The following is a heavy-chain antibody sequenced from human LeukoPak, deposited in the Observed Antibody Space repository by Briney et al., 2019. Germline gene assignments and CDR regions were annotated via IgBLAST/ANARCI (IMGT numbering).Heavy chain of an antibody. J-gene: IGHJ4*02. D-gene: IGHD3-16*01. V-gene: IGHV3-23*01. Sequence: GGSLRLSCAASRFTFSSYWMSWVRQAPGKGLEWVSSISVGGGLTYYADSLEGRFTISRDNSNNTLYLQMNSLRAEDTAVYYCAKRVGGVNNFDYWGQGTLVTVSS. CDR1: RFTFSSYW. CDR3: AKRVGGVNNFDY. CDR2: ISVGGGLT.